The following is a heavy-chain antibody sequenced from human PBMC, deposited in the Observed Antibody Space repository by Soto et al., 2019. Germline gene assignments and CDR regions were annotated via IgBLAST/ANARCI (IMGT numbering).Heavy chain of an antibody. D-gene: IGHD3-16*01. CDR3: ARHSAPLVLLVGATNHWFDP. V-gene: IGHV4-39*01. CDR2: MFYSGTT. Sequence: PSETLSLTCTVSGDSIRSSYFWGWIRQSPGKGLEGIGSMFYSGTTYNNPSLKSRVTISVDTSKNQFSLKLSSVTAADTVVYYCARHSAPLVLLVGATNHWFDPWGQGTLVTVSS. J-gene: IGHJ5*02. CDR1: GDSIRSSYF.